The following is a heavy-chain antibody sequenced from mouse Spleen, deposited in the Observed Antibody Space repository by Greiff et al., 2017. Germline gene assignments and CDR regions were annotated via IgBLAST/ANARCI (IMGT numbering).Heavy chain of an antibody. CDR2: IDPSDSYT. D-gene: IGHD1-1*01. CDR1: GYTFTSYW. V-gene: IGHV1-69*01. CDR3: AFYYGSVMDY. J-gene: IGHJ4*01. Sequence: QVQLQQPGAELVMPGASVKLSCKASGYTFTSYWMHWVKQRPGQGLEWIGEIDPSDSYTNYNQKFKGKATLTVDKSSSTAYMQLSSLTSEDSAVYYCAFYYGSVMDYWGQGTSVTVSS.